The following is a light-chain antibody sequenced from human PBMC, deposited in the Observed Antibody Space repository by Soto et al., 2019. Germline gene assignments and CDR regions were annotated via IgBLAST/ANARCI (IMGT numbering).Light chain of an antibody. CDR3: QQNSRSPWT. V-gene: IGKV3-20*01. CDR2: GAS. Sequence: EIVLTQSPGTLSLSPGEVATLACRASQSVRSTYLAWYQQKPGQAPRLLIYGASSRATGIPDRFSGSGSGTYFPLPISRREPENFSVYYCQQNSRSPWTFGQGTKVETK. CDR1: QSVRSTY. J-gene: IGKJ1*01.